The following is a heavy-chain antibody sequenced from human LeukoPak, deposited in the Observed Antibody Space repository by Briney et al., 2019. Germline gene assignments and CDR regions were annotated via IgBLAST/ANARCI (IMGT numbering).Heavy chain of an antibody. V-gene: IGHV3-33*01. CDR1: GFTFSSYG. D-gene: IGHD1/OR15-1a*01. Sequence: GGSLRLSCAASGFTFSSYGMHWVRQAPGKGLEWVAVIWYDGSNKYYADSVKGRFTISRDNSKNTVYLELNSLRAEDTAVFYCARDLWSGSNKFFDSWGQGTLVTVSS. CDR3: ARDLWSGSNKFFDS. J-gene: IGHJ4*02. CDR2: IWYDGSNK.